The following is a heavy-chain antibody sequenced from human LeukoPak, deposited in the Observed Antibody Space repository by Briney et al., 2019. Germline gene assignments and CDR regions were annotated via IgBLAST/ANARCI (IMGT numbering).Heavy chain of an antibody. CDR2: IKSRTDGETT. Sequence: GGSLTLSCTASGFTFSSVWMTWVRQAPGKGLEWVGRIKSRTDGETTDYAAAVKGRFSISRDDSENTLYLQMNSLKNEDTAVYLCTTVHGAVPVNFDYWGQGSLVTVSS. D-gene: IGHD3-16*01. V-gene: IGHV3-15*01. J-gene: IGHJ4*02. CDR1: GFTFSSVW. CDR3: TTVHGAVPVNFDY.